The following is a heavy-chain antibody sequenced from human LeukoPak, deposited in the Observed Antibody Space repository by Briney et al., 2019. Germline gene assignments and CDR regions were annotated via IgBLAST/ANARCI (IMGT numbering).Heavy chain of an antibody. V-gene: IGHV3-7*05. D-gene: IGHD6-19*01. CDR2: INQGGSEK. CDR1: RFTFSNYW. J-gene: IGHJ4*02. Sequence: GRSLRLSCAASRFTFSNYWMSWVRQPPGKGLGWVANINQGGSEKYYLNSVKGRFTISRDNAKNSLYLQMNSLRADDTAIYYCVRDGSGYDYWGQGTLVTVSS. CDR3: VRDGSGYDY.